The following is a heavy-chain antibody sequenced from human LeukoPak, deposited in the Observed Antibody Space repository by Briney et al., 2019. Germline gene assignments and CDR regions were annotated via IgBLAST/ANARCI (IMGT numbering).Heavy chain of an antibody. CDR3: AREGTTTLYGMDV. J-gene: IGHJ6*02. D-gene: IGHD1-1*01. V-gene: IGHV3-74*01. Sequence: GGSLRLSCAASGFTFSSYWMHWVRQAPGKGLVWVSRINSDGSSTSYADPVKGRFTISRDNAKNTLYLQMNSLRAEDTAVYYCAREGTTTLYGMDVWGQGTTVTVSS. CDR2: INSDGSST. CDR1: GFTFSSYW.